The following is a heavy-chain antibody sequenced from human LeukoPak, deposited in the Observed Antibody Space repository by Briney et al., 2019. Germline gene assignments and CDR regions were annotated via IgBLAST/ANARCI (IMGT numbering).Heavy chain of an antibody. J-gene: IGHJ1*01. CDR2: ISASGGS. CDR1: GFTFSNYA. Sequence: GGSLRLSCAASGFTFSNYAMSWVRQAPGKGLEWVSGISASGGSYYADSVKGRFTVSRDNSKNTLYLQENSLRAEDTAVYYCAKDLKIGGQQLAAECFQHWGQGTLVTVSS. D-gene: IGHD6-13*01. V-gene: IGHV3-23*01. CDR3: AKDLKIGGQQLAAECFQH.